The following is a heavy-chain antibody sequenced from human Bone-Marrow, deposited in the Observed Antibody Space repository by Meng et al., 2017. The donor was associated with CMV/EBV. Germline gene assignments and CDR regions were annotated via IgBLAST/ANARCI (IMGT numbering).Heavy chain of an antibody. V-gene: IGHV3-48*04. J-gene: IGHJ4*02. CDR2: ISWSSATI. D-gene: IGHD3-22*01. CDR3: ARDGDRSGDYSWGYFDY. Sequence: GESLKISCTASGFAFSTYSANWVRQAPGKGLEWVAYISWSSATIYYADSVKGRFTISRDNAKSSLYLHMSSLRAADTAVYYCARDGDRSGDYSWGYFDYWGQGTLVTASS. CDR1: GFAFSTYS.